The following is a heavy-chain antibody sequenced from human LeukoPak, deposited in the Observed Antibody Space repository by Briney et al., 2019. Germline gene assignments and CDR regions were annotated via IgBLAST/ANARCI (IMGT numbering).Heavy chain of an antibody. Sequence: SETLSLTCTVSGGSISNYYWSWIRQAPGKGLEWIGYTYYSGSTNYNPSLKSRVTISVDTSKNQFSLKLSSVTAADTAVFYCARLSGGYGLFNGLDVWGKGTTVTVSS. CDR1: GGSISNYY. D-gene: IGHD5-18*01. CDR3: ARLSGGYGLFNGLDV. J-gene: IGHJ6*04. CDR2: TYYSGST. V-gene: IGHV4-59*01.